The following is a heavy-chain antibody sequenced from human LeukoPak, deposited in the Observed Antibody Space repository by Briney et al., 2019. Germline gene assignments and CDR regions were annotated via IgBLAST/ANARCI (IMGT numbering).Heavy chain of an antibody. CDR1: GFTFSSCA. CDR2: INGGGGRT. D-gene: IGHD3-22*01. V-gene: IGHV3-23*01. J-gene: IGHJ4*02. CDR3: AKGSYYDSSGYYYFDY. Sequence: GGSLRLSCAASGFTFSSCAMSWVRQAPGKGLEWVSAINGGGGRTYYADSVKGRFTVFRDNSKNSLYLQMNSLRAGDTAVYYCAKGSYYDSSGYYYFDYWGQGTLVTVSS.